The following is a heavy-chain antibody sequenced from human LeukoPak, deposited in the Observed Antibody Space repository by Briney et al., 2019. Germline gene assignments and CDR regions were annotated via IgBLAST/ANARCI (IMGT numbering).Heavy chain of an antibody. Sequence: PSETLSLTCTVSGGSISSYYWSWIRQPPGKGLEWIGYIYYSGSTNYNPSLKSRVTISVDTSKNQFSLKLSSVTAAYTAVYYCARGMEFDPWGQGTLVTVSS. CDR1: GGSISSYY. V-gene: IGHV4-59*01. CDR2: IYYSGST. CDR3: ARGMEFDP. J-gene: IGHJ5*02.